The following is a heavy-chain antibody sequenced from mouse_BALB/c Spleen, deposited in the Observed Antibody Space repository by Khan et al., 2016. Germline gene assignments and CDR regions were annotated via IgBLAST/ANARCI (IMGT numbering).Heavy chain of an antibody. CDR1: GYTFTTAG. J-gene: IGHJ2*01. CDR2: INTHSGVT. D-gene: IGHD2-13*01. Sequence: QIQLVQSGPELKKPGETVRISCKASGYTFTTAGMQWVQKMPGKGLEWIGWINTHSGVTKYAEDFKGRFAFSLETSASTAYLQISNIKNEDSATYFCARADWDCWGQRTTLTVSS. CDR3: ARADWDC. V-gene: IGHV9-4*02.